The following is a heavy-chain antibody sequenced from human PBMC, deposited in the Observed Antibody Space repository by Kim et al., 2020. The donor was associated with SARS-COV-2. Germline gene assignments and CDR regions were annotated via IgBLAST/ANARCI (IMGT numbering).Heavy chain of an antibody. D-gene: IGHD6-13*01. J-gene: IGHJ4*02. CDR3: AKDIAAAGSYFDY. V-gene: IGHV3-9*01. Sequence: YADSVKGRFTISRDNAKTSLYLQMNSLRAEDTALYYCAKDIAAAGSYFDYWGQGTLVTVSS.